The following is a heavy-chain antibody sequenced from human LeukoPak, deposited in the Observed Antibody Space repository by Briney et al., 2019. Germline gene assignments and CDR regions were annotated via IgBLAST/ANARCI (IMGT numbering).Heavy chain of an antibody. J-gene: IGHJ4*02. CDR1: GFPISSHY. Sequence: GGSLRLSCTASGFPISSHYISWVRQAPGKGLDWVSVIYRSGGTYFADSVKGRFTISRDNSKNTLYLQMNSLRVEDTAVYYCAKDLEYYDSSGYFDYWGQGTLVTVSS. CDR3: AKDLEYYDSSGYFDY. D-gene: IGHD3-22*01. CDR2: IYRSGGT. V-gene: IGHV3-66*03.